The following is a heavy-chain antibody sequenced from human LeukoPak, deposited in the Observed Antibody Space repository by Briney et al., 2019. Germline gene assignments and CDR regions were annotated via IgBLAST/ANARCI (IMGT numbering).Heavy chain of an antibody. CDR1: GGSISSYY. J-gene: IGHJ4*02. Sequence: PSETLSLTCTVSGGSISSYYRSWIRQPAGKGLEWIGRIYTSGSTNYNPSLKSRVTMSVDTSKNQFSLKLSSVTAADTAVYYCARDFPTTGYSSSWTWFALDYWGQGTLVTVSS. V-gene: IGHV4-4*07. CDR3: ARDFPTTGYSSSWTWFALDY. D-gene: IGHD6-13*01. CDR2: IYTSGST.